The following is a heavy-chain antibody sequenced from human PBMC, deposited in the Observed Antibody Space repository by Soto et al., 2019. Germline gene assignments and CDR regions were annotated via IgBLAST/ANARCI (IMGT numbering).Heavy chain of an antibody. CDR3: ARGTGDYDFWSGYYSWVVGGAYYGMDV. Sequence: GASVKVSCKASGYTFTSYDINWVRQATGQGLEWMGWMNPNSGNTGYAQKFQGRVTMTRNTSISTAYMELSSLRSEDTAVYYCARGTGDYDFWSGYYSWVVGGAYYGMDVWGQGTTVTVSS. CDR1: GYTFTSYD. V-gene: IGHV1-8*01. J-gene: IGHJ6*02. D-gene: IGHD3-3*01. CDR2: MNPNSGNT.